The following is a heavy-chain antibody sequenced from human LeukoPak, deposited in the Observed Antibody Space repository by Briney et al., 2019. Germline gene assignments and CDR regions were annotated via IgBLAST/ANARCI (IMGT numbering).Heavy chain of an antibody. V-gene: IGHV3-23*01. CDR2: ISGSGSST. J-gene: IGHJ4*02. CDR1: GFTFSSYA. CDR3: ARDGETARTADY. Sequence: PGVSLRLSCAASGFTFSSYAMIWVRQIPGKGLEGLEWVSSISGSGSSTYYADSVKGRFTVSRDDSKNMLYLQIDSLRAEDTAAYYCARDGETARTADYWGQGTLVTVSS. D-gene: IGHD1/OR15-1a*01.